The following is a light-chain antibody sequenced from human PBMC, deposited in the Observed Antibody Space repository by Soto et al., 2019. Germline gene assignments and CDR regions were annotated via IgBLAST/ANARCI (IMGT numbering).Light chain of an antibody. CDR2: KAS. V-gene: IGKV1-5*03. Sequence: DIQMTQSPSTLSASVVDSVTITCLASQSISSWLAWYQQKPGKAPKLLIYKASSLESGVPSRFSGSGSGTEFTLTISSLQPDDFATYYCQQYNSYSPWTFGQGTKVDIK. J-gene: IGKJ1*01. CDR1: QSISSW. CDR3: QQYNSYSPWT.